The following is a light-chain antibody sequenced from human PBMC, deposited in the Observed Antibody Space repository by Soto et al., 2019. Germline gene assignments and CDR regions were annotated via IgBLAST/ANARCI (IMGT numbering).Light chain of an antibody. V-gene: IGKV3-20*01. CDR3: QHYGTTPWT. Sequence: EIVLTQSPGTLSLSPGERVTLSCRASQSVCSRCLAWYQQKPGQSPRLLIYGASSRATGIPDRFSGSGSGTDFTLTISRLEPEDFAVYYCQHYGTTPWTFGQGTMVGIK. CDR2: GAS. J-gene: IGKJ1*01. CDR1: QSVCSRC.